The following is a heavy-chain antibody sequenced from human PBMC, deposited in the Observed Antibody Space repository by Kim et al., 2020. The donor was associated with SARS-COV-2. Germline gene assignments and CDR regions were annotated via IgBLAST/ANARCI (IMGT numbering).Heavy chain of an antibody. CDR1: GYTFTSYG. V-gene: IGHV1-18*04. CDR2: ISAYNGNT. Sequence: ASVKVSCKASGYTFTSYGISWVRQAPGQGLEWMGWISAYNGNTNYAQKLQGRVTMTTDTSTSTAYMELRSLRSDDTAVYYCARADLAVAGLVGFDPWGQGTLVTVSS. D-gene: IGHD6-19*01. CDR3: ARADLAVAGLVGFDP. J-gene: IGHJ5*02.